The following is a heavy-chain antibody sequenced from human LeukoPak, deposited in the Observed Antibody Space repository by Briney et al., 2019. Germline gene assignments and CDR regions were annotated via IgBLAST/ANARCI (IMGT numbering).Heavy chain of an antibody. CDR2: ISYDGSNK. D-gene: IGHD3-16*01. V-gene: IGHV3-30*03. Sequence: PGRSLRLSCAASGFTFSSYGMHWVRQAPGKGLEWVAVISYDGSNKYYADSVKGRFTISRDNSKNTLYLQMNSLRAEDTAVYYCARDLGRFGTPAPISDYWGQGTLVTVSS. CDR3: ARDLGRFGTPAPISDY. CDR1: GFTFSSYG. J-gene: IGHJ4*02.